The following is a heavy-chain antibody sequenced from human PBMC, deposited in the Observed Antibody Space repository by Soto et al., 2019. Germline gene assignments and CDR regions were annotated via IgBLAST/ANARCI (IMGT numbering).Heavy chain of an antibody. D-gene: IGHD2-15*01. CDR1: GGSISSGGYY. Sequence: SETLSLTCTVSGGSISSGGYYWSWIRQLPGKGLDWIGYIFYSGSTYYNPSLKSRVTISVDTSKNQFSLKLSSVTAADTAVYYCARRYGGTFDYWGQGTLVTVSS. J-gene: IGHJ4*02. CDR3: ARRYGGTFDY. V-gene: IGHV4-30-4*08. CDR2: IFYSGST.